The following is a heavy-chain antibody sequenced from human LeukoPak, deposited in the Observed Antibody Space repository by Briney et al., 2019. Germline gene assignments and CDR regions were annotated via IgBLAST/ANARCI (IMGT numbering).Heavy chain of an antibody. CDR3: AKTRPHCSSTSCYLRSRLGYYYGMDV. CDR1: GFTFSSYA. V-gene: IGHV3-11*01. CDR2: ISSSGSTI. D-gene: IGHD2-2*01. J-gene: IGHJ6*02. Sequence: GGSLRLSCAASGFTFSSYAMSWIRQAPGKGLEWVSYISSSGSTIYYADSVKGRFTISRDNAKNSLYLQMNSLRAEDTAVYYCAKTRPHCSSTSCYLRSRLGYYYGMDVWGQGTTVTVSS.